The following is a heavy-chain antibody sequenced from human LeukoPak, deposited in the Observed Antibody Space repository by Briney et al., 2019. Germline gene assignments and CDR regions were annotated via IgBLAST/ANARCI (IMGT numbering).Heavy chain of an antibody. CDR1: GFTFSSFG. D-gene: IGHD3-9*01. V-gene: IGHV3-30*04. Sequence: GGSLRLSCAASGFTFSSFGMHWARQAPGKGLEWVAVITYDGSKKYYADSVKGRFTISRDNSKNTLFLQMDSLRAEDTAVYYCARGLDYDILTFWGQGTLVTVSS. CDR2: ITYDGSKK. CDR3: ARGLDYDILTF. J-gene: IGHJ4*02.